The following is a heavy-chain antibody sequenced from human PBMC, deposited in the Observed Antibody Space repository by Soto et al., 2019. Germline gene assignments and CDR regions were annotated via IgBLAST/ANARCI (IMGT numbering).Heavy chain of an antibody. CDR3: ARKGAAASYAHYYMDV. D-gene: IGHD6-13*01. V-gene: IGHV4-59*01. Sequence: QVQLQESGPGLVKPSETLSLTCTVSGVSISPYYWSWIRQPPGKGLEWIGYVYYSGNTNYNPSLESRVTISVDTYRNRFSLNLTSATAADTAVYYCARKGAAASYAHYYMDVWGRGTAVTVSS. CDR2: VYYSGNT. J-gene: IGHJ6*03. CDR1: GVSISPYY.